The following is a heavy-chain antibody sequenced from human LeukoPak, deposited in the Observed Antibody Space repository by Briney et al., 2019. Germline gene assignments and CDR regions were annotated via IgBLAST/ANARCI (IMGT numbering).Heavy chain of an antibody. V-gene: IGHV3-23*01. CDR1: GFTFSSYA. CDR3: AKDRYGDYYYFDY. CDR2: ISGSGGST. D-gene: IGHD4-17*01. J-gene: IGHJ4*02. Sequence: GGSLRLSCAASGFTFSSYAMSWVRQAPGKGLEWVSAISGSGGSTYCADSVKGRFTISRDNSENTLYLQMNSLRAEDTAVYYRAKDRYGDYYYFDYWGQGTLVTVSS.